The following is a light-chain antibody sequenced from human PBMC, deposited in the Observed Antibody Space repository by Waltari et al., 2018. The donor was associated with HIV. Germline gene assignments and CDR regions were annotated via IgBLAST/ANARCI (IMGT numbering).Light chain of an antibody. CDR1: SSNIGNNA. J-gene: IGLJ2*01. CDR3: AAAWDDSLNGPV. V-gene: IGLV1-36*01. Sequence: QSVLTQPPSVSEAPRQRVTISCSGSSSNIGNNAVNWYQQLPGKAPKLLIYYDDLLPSGVSDRFSGSKSGTSASLAISGLQSEDEADYYCAAAWDDSLNGPVFGGGTKLTAL. CDR2: YDD.